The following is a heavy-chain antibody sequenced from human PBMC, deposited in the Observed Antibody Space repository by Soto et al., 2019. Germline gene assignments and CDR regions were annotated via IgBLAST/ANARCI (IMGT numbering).Heavy chain of an antibody. V-gene: IGHV3-33*01. CDR1: GFTFSSYG. CDR2: RWYDGSNK. Sequence: QVQLVESGGGVVQPGRSLRLSCAASGFTFSSYGMHWVRQAPGKGLEWVAVRWYDGSNKYYADSVKGRFTISRDNSKNMLYLQMNSLRSEDTAVYYCARDGVNIVGAAHAPFDYWGQGTLVTVSS. J-gene: IGHJ4*02. CDR3: ARDGVNIVGAAHAPFDY. D-gene: IGHD1-26*01.